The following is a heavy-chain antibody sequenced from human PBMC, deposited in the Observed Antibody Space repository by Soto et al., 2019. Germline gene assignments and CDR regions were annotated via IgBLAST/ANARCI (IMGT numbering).Heavy chain of an antibody. J-gene: IGHJ6*03. D-gene: IGHD6-13*01. CDR2: ISAYNGNT. Sequence: GASVKVSCKASGYTFTSYDINWVRQAPGQGLEWMGWISAYNGNTNYAQKLQGRVTMTTDTSTSTAYMELRSLRSDDTAVYYCARDHLRTIAAAGPYYYYYMDVWGKGTTVTVSS. CDR3: ARDHLRTIAAAGPYYYYYMDV. CDR1: GYTFTSYD. V-gene: IGHV1-18*01.